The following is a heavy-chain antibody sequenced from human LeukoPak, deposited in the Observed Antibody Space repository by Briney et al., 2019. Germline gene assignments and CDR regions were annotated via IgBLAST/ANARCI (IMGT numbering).Heavy chain of an antibody. D-gene: IGHD2-21*02. Sequence: SQTLSLTFAISGDSVSSDSASLSWIRQSPSRGLEWLGRTYYRAKCYNDYAISVKSRITITTDKSKNQFSLQLNSVTPEDTAVYYCARGVHCYYFDYWGQGTLVTVSS. J-gene: IGHJ4*02. V-gene: IGHV6-1*01. CDR2: TYYRAKCYN. CDR1: GDSVSSDSAS. CDR3: ARGVHCYYFDY.